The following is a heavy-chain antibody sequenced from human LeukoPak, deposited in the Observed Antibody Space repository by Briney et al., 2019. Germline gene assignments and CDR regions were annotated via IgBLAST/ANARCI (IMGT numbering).Heavy chain of an antibody. CDR2: IRSKPNNYAT. Sequence: GGSLKLSCAASGFTFSGSAIHWVRQASGKGLEWVGRIRSKPNNYATAYAASMNGRFTISRDDSKNTAYLQMNSLKTEDTAVYYCTRRYGSGGYDYWGQGTLVTVSS. J-gene: IGHJ4*02. D-gene: IGHD3-10*01. CDR1: GFTFSGSA. V-gene: IGHV3-73*01. CDR3: TRRYGSGGYDY.